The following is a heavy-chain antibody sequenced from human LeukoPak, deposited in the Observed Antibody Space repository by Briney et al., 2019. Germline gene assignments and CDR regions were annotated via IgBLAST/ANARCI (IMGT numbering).Heavy chain of an antibody. J-gene: IGHJ4*02. CDR3: AKDGGLWVSAHWGDS. Sequence: PGGSLRFSCAASGFTFSSYSMNWVRQAPGKGLEWVSYISSSSSTIYYADSVKGRFTVSRDNSKNTLFLQMNSLRAEDTAVYYCAKDGGLWVSAHWGDSWGRGTLVTVSS. CDR1: GFTFSSYS. CDR2: ISSSSSTI. V-gene: IGHV3-48*01. D-gene: IGHD7-27*01.